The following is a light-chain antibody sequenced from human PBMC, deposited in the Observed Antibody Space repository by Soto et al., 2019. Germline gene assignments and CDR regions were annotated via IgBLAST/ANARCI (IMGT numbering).Light chain of an antibody. CDR1: QSVSSSY. CDR2: DAS. Sequence: EIVLTQSPGTLSLSPGERATLSCRASQSVSSSYLAWYQQKPGQAPSLLIYDASSRATGIPDRFSGSGSGTDFNLTISRLEPEDFAVFYCQQYGSSPRTFGQGTKVEIK. J-gene: IGKJ1*01. V-gene: IGKV3-20*01. CDR3: QQYGSSPRT.